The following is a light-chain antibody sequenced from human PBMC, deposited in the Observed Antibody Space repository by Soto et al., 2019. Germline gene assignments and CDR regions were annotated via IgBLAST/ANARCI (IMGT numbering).Light chain of an antibody. Sequence: AIQVTQSPSSLSASVGDRVTITCRSSQGIRNDLGWYQQKPGKAPKLLIYAASSLQSGVPSRLSGSGSGTDFTLTISSLQPEDFATYYCLPDYNYPWTFGQGTKVDI. CDR1: QGIRND. CDR3: LPDYNYPWT. CDR2: AAS. V-gene: IGKV1-6*01. J-gene: IGKJ1*01.